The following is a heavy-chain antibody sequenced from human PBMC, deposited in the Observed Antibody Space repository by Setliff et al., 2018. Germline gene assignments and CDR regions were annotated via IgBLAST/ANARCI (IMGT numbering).Heavy chain of an antibody. D-gene: IGHD2-21*01. Sequence: ASVKVSCKPSGFRFTSFGFSWVRQAPGQGLEWMGRINPNSAVTNYAQKFQGRVTMTRDTSISTAYMELRSLTSDDTAVYYCTRSRAPSVVLAADFDFWGQGTPVTVSS. CDR1: GFRFTSFG. V-gene: IGHV1-2*06. CDR3: TRSRAPSVVLAADFDF. J-gene: IGHJ4*02. CDR2: INPNSAVT.